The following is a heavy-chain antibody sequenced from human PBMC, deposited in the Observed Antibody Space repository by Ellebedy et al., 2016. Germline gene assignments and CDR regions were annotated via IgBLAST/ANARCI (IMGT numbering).Heavy chain of an antibody. CDR1: GGSISSSSYY. CDR3: ARGGRADYYGSGTSYYYYYYGMDV. J-gene: IGHJ6*02. CDR2: IYYSGST. Sequence: SETLSLTXTVSGGSISSSSYYWGWIRQPPGKGLEWIGSIYYSGSTYYNPSLKSRVTISVDTSKNQFSLKLSSVTAADTAVYYCARGGRADYYGSGTSYYYYYYGMDVWGQGTTVTVSS. D-gene: IGHD3-10*01. V-gene: IGHV4-39*07.